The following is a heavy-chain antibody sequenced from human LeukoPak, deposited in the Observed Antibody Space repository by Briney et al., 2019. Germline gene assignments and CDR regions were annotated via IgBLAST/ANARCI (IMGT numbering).Heavy chain of an antibody. V-gene: IGHV4-59*01. D-gene: IGHD4-17*01. CDR3: ARTPPHYGDYGYYGMDV. J-gene: IGHJ6*02. Sequence: PSETLSLTCTVSGGSIGSYYWSWIRQPPGKGLEWIGYIYYSGSTNYNPSLKSRVTISVDTSKNQFSLKLSSVTAADTAVYYCARTPPHYGDYGYYGMDVWGQGTTVTVSS. CDR2: IYYSGST. CDR1: GGSIGSYY.